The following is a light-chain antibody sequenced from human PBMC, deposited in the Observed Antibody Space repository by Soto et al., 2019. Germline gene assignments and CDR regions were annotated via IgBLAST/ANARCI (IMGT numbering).Light chain of an antibody. CDR1: QSINSF. Sequence: IVLTQSPGTLSLSPWERATLSCRASQSINSFLAWYQQRRGQAPRLLIYGASSRATGIPDRFSGSGSGTDFTLTISSLQPDDFATYYCQQYNSYPWTFGQGTKVDIK. J-gene: IGKJ1*01. V-gene: IGKV3-20*01. CDR2: GAS. CDR3: QQYNSYPWT.